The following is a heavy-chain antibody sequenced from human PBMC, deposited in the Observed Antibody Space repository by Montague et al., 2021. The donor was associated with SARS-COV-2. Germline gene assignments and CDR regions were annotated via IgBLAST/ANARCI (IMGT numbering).Heavy chain of an antibody. J-gene: IGHJ4*02. CDR3: TTGVSKAFLQERDF. D-gene: IGHD2-8*01. CDR1: GGPFSDYY. Sequence: SETLSLTCGVSGGPFSDYYWTWVRQSAGKGLQWIGDISPSGSTYYNPFLKGRVNISADPSKSRFSLTLTSVSAADTATYFCTTGVSKAFLQERDFWGQGIVVTVS. CDR2: ISPSGST. V-gene: IGHV4-34*01.